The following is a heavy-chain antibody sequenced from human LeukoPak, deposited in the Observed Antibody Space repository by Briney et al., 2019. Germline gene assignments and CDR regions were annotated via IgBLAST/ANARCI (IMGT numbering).Heavy chain of an antibody. V-gene: IGHV3-74*01. D-gene: IGHD6-19*01. CDR3: ARDAYNSAWE. CDR1: GFTFSSNW. CDR2: IKRDGSST. Sequence: GGSLRLSCAASGFTFSSNWMQWVRQAPGKGLVWVSRIKRDGSSTGYADSVKGRFTISRDNAKNTLYLHINSLRVDATAFYYCARDAYNSAWEWGQGTLVTVSS. J-gene: IGHJ1*01.